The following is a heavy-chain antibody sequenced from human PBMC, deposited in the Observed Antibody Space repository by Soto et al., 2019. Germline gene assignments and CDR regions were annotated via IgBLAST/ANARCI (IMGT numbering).Heavy chain of an antibody. CDR1: GFTFSSYA. Sequence: EVQLVESGGDLVQPGGSLRLSCAASGFTFSSYAMHWVRQAPGKGLEDVSGISSNGGSTYYADSVKDRFTISRDNSENTLYLQMGSLRAEDMAVYYCTRRVATLVYDYWGQGTLVTVSS. D-gene: IGHD5-12*01. CDR2: ISSNGGST. V-gene: IGHV3-64*07. CDR3: TRRVATLVYDY. J-gene: IGHJ4*02.